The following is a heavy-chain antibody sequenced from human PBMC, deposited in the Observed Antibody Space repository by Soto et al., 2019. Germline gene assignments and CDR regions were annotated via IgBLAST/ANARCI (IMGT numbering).Heavy chain of an antibody. CDR3: AFCSGGFCFPGFDS. V-gene: IGHV3-23*01. J-gene: IGHJ4*02. D-gene: IGHD2-15*01. CDR2: ISSGGGTT. Sequence: PGGSLRLSCAASGFTFSNYDVSWVRQAPGMRLEWVSSISSGGGTTFYADSVKGRFTISRDNSKNTLYLQMNSLRAEDTAVYYCAFCSGGFCFPGFDSCGQVTLVTVSS. CDR1: GFTFSNYD.